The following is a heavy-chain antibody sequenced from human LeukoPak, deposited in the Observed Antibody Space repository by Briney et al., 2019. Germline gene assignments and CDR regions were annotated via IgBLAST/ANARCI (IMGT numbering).Heavy chain of an antibody. CDR1: GGSFSGYY. D-gene: IGHD5-12*01. Sequence: SETLSLTCAVYGGSFSGYYWSWIRQPPGKGLEWIGGINHSGSTNYNPSLKSRVTISVDTSKNQFSLKLSSVTAADTAVYYCAVSSTGSGYPYRSYYFDYWGQGTLVTVSS. J-gene: IGHJ4*02. CDR2: INHSGST. CDR3: AVSSTGSGYPYRSYYFDY. V-gene: IGHV4-34*01.